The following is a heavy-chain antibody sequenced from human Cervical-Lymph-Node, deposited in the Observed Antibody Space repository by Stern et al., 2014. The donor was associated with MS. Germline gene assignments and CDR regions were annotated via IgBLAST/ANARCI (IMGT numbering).Heavy chain of an antibody. CDR3: ARVRGPSVTTMWFDS. Sequence: EVQLVQSGGGLAQPGGSLRLSCAASGFTFSGHGMIWVRRAPGKGLEWVSYISPGSSTTYYAAAVKVRFTISRDDAENSLHLQMNSLTDEDTGVYYCARVRGPSVTTMWFDSWGQGTLVTVSS. CDR2: ISPGSSTT. V-gene: IGHV3-48*02. J-gene: IGHJ5*01. CDR1: GFTFSGHG. D-gene: IGHD4-17*01.